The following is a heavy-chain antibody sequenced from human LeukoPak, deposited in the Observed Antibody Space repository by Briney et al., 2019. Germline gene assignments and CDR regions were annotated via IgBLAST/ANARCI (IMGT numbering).Heavy chain of an antibody. Sequence: ASVKVSCKASGYTFTSYDINWVRQATGQGLEWMGWMNPNSGNTGNAQKFQGRVTMTRNTSISTAYMKLSSLRSEDTAVYYCARGRFSNWFDPWGQGTLVTVSS. CDR1: GYTFTSYD. J-gene: IGHJ5*02. CDR3: ARGRFSNWFDP. CDR2: MNPNSGNT. V-gene: IGHV1-8*01.